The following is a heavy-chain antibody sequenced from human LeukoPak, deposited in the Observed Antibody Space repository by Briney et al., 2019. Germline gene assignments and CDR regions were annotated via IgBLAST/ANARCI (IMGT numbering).Heavy chain of an antibody. J-gene: IGHJ6*02. V-gene: IGHV3-20*04. Sequence: GGSLRLSCAASGFKFSDYGMSWVRQAPGKGLEWVSGINWNADSTGYADSVKGRFTISKDNAKNSLFLQMNSLRAEGTAMYYCARAILSDPKYYGMGVWGQGTTVTVSS. CDR2: INWNADST. CDR3: ARAILSDPKYYGMGV. D-gene: IGHD3-9*01. CDR1: GFKFSDYG.